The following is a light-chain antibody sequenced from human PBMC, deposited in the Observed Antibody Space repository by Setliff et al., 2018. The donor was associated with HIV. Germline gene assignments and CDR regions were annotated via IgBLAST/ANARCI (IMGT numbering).Light chain of an antibody. J-gene: IGKJ2*01. CDR3: QEAHSFPHT. CDR1: QGISSS. CDR2: DAS. V-gene: IGKV1-12*01. Sequence: DIQMTQSPSFVSATVGDRVTITCQARQGISSSLAWYQQNPGEAPKLLIYDASTLQRGVPSRFSGSGSVAHFTLTINNLQPEDFATYYCQEAHSFPHTFGQGTKVDIK.